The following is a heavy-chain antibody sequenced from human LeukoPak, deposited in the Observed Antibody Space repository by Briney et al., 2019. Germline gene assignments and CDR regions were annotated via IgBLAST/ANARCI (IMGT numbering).Heavy chain of an antibody. CDR3: AVAGDSGYDSLDY. CDR1: GGTFSSYA. J-gene: IGHJ4*02. Sequence: GSSVKVSCXASGGTFSSYAISWVRLAPGQGLGWMGRIIPIFGTANYAQKFQGRVTITTDESTSTAYMELSSLRSEDTAVYYSAVAGDSGYDSLDYWGQGTLVTVSS. D-gene: IGHD5-12*01. V-gene: IGHV1-69*05. CDR2: IIPIFGTA.